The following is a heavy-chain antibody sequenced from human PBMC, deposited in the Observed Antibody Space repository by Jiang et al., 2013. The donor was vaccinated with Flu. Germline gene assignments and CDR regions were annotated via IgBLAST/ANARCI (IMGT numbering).Heavy chain of an antibody. V-gene: IGHV1-3*01. CDR2: INAGNGNT. Sequence: GYTFTSYAMHWVRQAPGQRLEWMGWINAGNGNTKYSQKFQGRVTITRDTSASTAYMELSSLRSEDTAVYYCARDLYLRDSSSWNFGYYYGMDVWGQGTTVTVSS. CDR3: ARDLYLRDSSSWNFGYYYGMDV. J-gene: IGHJ6*02. CDR1: GYTFTSYA. D-gene: IGHD6-13*01.